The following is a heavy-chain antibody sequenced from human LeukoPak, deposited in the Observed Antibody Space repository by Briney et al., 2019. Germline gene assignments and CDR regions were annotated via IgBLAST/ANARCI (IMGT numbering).Heavy chain of an antibody. J-gene: IGHJ6*02. CDR1: GGSISSYY. CDR3: ARDRHYSNYDYGMDV. Sequence: SETLSLTCTVSGGSISSYYWSWIRQPPGKGLEWIGYIYYSGSTNYNPSLKNRVTISVDTSKNQFSLKLSSVTAADTAVYYCARDRHYSNYDYGMDVWGQGTTVTVSS. D-gene: IGHD4-4*01. CDR2: IYYSGST. V-gene: IGHV4-59*01.